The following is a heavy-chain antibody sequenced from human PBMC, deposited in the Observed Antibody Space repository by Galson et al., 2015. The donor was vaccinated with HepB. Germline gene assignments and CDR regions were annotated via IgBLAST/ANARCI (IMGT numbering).Heavy chain of an antibody. V-gene: IGHV3-33*01. CDR2: IWYDGSNK. D-gene: IGHD2-15*01. Sequence: SLRLSCAASGFTFSSYGMHWVRQAPGKGLEWVAVIWYDGSNKYYADSVKGRFTISRDNSKNTLYLQMNSLRAEDTAVYYCAREGAGRGAVDYWGQGTLVTVSS. J-gene: IGHJ4*02. CDR1: GFTFSSYG. CDR3: AREGAGRGAVDY.